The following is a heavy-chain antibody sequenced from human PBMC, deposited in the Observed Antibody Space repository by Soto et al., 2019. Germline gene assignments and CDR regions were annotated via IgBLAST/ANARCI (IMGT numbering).Heavy chain of an antibody. CDR2: IDPTDSYT. CDR1: GYNFITDW. D-gene: IGHD3-16*01. J-gene: IGHJ6*02. V-gene: IGHV5-10-1*01. Sequence: RGESLKISCKGSGYNFITDWISWVRQMPGKGLEWMGGIDPTDSYTKHSPSFEGHVTISADKSISTAYLQWSSLKASDSAVYYCARLSRASFALDVWGQGTTVTVSS. CDR3: ARLSRASFALDV.